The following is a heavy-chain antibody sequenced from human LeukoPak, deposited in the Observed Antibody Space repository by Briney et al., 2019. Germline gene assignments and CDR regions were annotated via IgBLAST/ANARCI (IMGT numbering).Heavy chain of an antibody. D-gene: IGHD3-9*01. CDR2: ISGSSNTI. Sequence: PGGSLRLSCAASGFTFSSYDLNWVRQAPGKGLEWVSYISGSSNTIYYADSVKGRFTISRDNAKKSLYLQMNSLRAEDTAVYYCARRHLDSAGWTIDYWGQGTLVTVSS. J-gene: IGHJ4*02. V-gene: IGHV3-48*01. CDR1: GFTFSSYD. CDR3: ARRHLDSAGWTIDY.